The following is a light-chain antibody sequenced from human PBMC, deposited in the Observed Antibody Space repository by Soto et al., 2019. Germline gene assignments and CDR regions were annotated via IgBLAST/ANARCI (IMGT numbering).Light chain of an antibody. CDR3: QAWDSSTYV. CDR1: KLGEKY. CDR2: QDS. J-gene: IGLJ1*01. V-gene: IGLV3-1*01. Sequence: SYELTQPPSVSVSPGQTASITCSGEKLGEKYACWYQQKPSQSPVLVIYQDSKRPSGIPERFSGSNSGNTATLTISGTQAMDEADYYCQAWDSSTYVLGTGTKLTVL.